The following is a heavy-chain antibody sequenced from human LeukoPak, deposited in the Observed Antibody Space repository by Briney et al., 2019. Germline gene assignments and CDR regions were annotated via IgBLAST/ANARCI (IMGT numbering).Heavy chain of an antibody. J-gene: IGHJ5*02. V-gene: IGHV4-34*01. CDR2: INHSGST. Sequence: SETLSLTCAVYGGSFSGYYWSWIRQPPGKGLEWIGEINHSGSTNYNPSLKSRVTISVDTSKNQFSLKLSSVTAADTAVYYCARRRDIVVVVATRNNWFDPWGQGTLVTVSS. CDR3: ARRRDIVVVVATRNNWFDP. D-gene: IGHD2-15*01. CDR1: GGSFSGYY.